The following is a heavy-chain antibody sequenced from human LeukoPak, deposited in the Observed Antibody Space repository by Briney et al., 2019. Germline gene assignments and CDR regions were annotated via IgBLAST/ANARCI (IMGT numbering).Heavy chain of an antibody. Sequence: GGSLRLSCAASGFTFSSSAMSWVRQAPGKGLEWVSAISNNGGYTYYADSVQGRFTISRDNSKSTLCLQMNSLRAEDTAVYYCAKQLGYCSDGSCYFPYWGQGTLVAVSS. CDR1: GFTFSSSA. D-gene: IGHD2-15*01. J-gene: IGHJ4*02. CDR2: ISNNGGYT. CDR3: AKQLGYCSDGSCYFPY. V-gene: IGHV3-23*01.